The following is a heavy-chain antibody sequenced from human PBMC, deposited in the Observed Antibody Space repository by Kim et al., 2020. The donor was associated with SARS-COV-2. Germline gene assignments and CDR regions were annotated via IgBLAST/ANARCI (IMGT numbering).Heavy chain of an antibody. V-gene: IGHV3-64D*06. D-gene: IGHD6-6*01. J-gene: IGHJ6*02. Sequence: GGSLRLSCSASGFTFSSYAMHWVRQAPGKGLEYVSAISSNGGSTYYADSVKGRFTISRDNSKNTLYLQMSSLRAEDTAVYYCVKDVSRGSSSYYYYGMDVWGQGTTVTVSS. CDR1: GFTFSSYA. CDR3: VKDVSRGSSSYYYYGMDV. CDR2: ISSNGGST.